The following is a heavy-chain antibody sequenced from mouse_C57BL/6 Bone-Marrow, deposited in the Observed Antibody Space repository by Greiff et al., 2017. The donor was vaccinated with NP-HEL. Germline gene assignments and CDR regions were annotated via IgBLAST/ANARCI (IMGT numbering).Heavy chain of an antibody. CDR1: GFSLTSSA. CDR3: ARIFYGTSYYAMDY. Sequence: VKLVESGPGLVAPSQSLSITCTVSGFSLTSSAISWVRQPPGKGLEWLGVIWTGGGTNYNSALKSRLSISKDNSKSQVFLKMNSLQTDDTARYYCARIFYGTSYYAMDYWGQGTSVTVSS. J-gene: IGHJ4*01. V-gene: IGHV2-9-1*01. CDR2: IWTGGGT. D-gene: IGHD1-1*01.